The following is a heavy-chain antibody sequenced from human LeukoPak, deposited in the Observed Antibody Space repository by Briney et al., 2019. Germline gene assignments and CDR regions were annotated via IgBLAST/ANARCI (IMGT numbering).Heavy chain of an antibody. V-gene: IGHV3-74*01. CDR1: GFAFSTYW. CDR2: INRDGSRT. CDR3: ARDLGSFDP. Sequence: PGGSLRLSCAASGFAFSTYWIHWVRHAPGKGLVWVSSINRDGSRTYYADSVKGRFTISRDNAKNTLYLQMNSLRAEDTAVYYCARDLGSFDPWGQGTLVTVSS. J-gene: IGHJ5*02.